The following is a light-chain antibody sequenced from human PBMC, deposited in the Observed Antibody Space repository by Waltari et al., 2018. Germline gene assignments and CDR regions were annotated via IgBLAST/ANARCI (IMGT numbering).Light chain of an antibody. J-gene: IGKJ1*01. Sequence: DIQMTQSPSSLSASVGDRVTITCRASQSLSSYLNWYLQKPGKAPKLLLYAASSLQSAVPSRFSGSGSGTDFPLTISSLQPEDFATYYCQQSYSTPQTFGQGTKVEIK. CDR3: QQSYSTPQT. V-gene: IGKV1-39*01. CDR1: QSLSSY. CDR2: AAS.